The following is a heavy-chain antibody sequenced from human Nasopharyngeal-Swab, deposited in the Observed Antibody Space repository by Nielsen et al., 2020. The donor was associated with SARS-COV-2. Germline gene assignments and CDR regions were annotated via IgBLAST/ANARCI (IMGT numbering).Heavy chain of an antibody. V-gene: IGHV3-33*01. J-gene: IGHJ4*02. D-gene: IGHD2-2*01. CDR2: IWYDGSNK. CDR3: TTDSYCSSTSCYEMFDY. Sequence: WIRQPPGKGLEWVAVIWYDGSNKYYADSVKGRFTISRDDSKNTLYLQMNSLKTEDTAVYYCTTDSYCSSTSCYEMFDYWGQGTLVTVSS.